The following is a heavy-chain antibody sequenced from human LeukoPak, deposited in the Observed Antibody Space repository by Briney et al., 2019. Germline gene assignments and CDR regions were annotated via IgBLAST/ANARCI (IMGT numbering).Heavy chain of an antibody. CDR2: INPNSGGT. J-gene: IGHJ5*02. Sequence: ASVKVSCKASGYTFTAYNIHWVRQAPGQGLEWMGWINPNSGGTNFAQKFQGRVTMTRDTSISTAYMDLSRLRSDDTAVYYCARDRLRMGYCSGGSCYSEFDPWGQGTLVTVSS. CDR1: GYTFTAYN. V-gene: IGHV1-2*02. CDR3: ARDRLRMGYCSGGSCYSEFDP. D-gene: IGHD2-15*01.